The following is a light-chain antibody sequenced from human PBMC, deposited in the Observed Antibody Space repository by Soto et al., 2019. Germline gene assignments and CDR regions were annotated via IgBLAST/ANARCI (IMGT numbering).Light chain of an antibody. Sequence: QSALTQPASVSGSPGQSITISCTGTSSDVGGYNCVSWYQQHPGKAPKLMIYDVSNRPSGVSNRFSGSKSGNTASLTISGLQAEDGADYYCGSYTSTSTLGLFGGGTKVTVL. CDR1: SSDVGGYNC. J-gene: IGLJ2*01. CDR3: GSYTSTSTLGL. V-gene: IGLV2-14*03. CDR2: DVS.